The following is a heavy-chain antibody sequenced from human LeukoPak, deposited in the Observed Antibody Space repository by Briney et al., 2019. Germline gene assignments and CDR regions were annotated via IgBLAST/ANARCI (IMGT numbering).Heavy chain of an antibody. CDR2: TNTNNGDT. Sequence: ASVKVSCKAFGYTFTSYGISWVRQAPGQGLEWLRWTNTNNGDTNYEHKLQGRVTMTTDTSTGTAYMEMRSLRSDDTAVYYCARWRGFTGSADENWFDPWGQGTLVTVSS. D-gene: IGHD1-14*01. CDR1: GYTFTSYG. CDR3: ARWRGFTGSADENWFDP. J-gene: IGHJ5*02. V-gene: IGHV1-18*01.